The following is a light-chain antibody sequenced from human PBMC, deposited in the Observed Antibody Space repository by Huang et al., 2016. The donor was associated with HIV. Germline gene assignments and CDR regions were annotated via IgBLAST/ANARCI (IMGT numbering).Light chain of an antibody. J-gene: IGKJ2*01. CDR3: QQYNTYSYT. CDR2: EAS. Sequence: DIQMTQSPSTLSASVGDRVTITCRASQTISTWLAWYQQKPGIAPKLLIPEASTLERGVPSRFSGSGSGTEFTLTISRLQPDDYATYYCQQYNTYSYTFGQGTKLEIK. CDR1: QTISTW. V-gene: IGKV1-5*03.